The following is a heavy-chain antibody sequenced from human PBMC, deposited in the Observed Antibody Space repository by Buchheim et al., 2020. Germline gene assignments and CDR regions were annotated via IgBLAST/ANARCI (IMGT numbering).Heavy chain of an antibody. CDR2: ISGSGGST. CDR1: GFTFSSYA. Sequence: EVQLLESGGGLVQPGGSLRLSCAASGFTFSSYAMGWVRQAPGKGLEWVSAISGSGGSTYYADSVKGRFTISRDNSKNTLDLQMNSLRAEDTAVYYCAKAPPQSGSYYPNTYFDYWGQGT. D-gene: IGHD1-26*01. V-gene: IGHV3-23*01. J-gene: IGHJ4*02. CDR3: AKAPPQSGSYYPNTYFDY.